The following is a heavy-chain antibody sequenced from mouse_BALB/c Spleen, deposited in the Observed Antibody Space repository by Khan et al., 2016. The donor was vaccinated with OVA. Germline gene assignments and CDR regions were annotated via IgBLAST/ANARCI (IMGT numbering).Heavy chain of an antibody. Sequence: EVELVESGGGLVKPGGPLKLSCAASGFTFSNYALSWVRQTPGKRLEWVATISSGGDYTYYPASVKGRFTISRDNAKKIFYLQMSSLRSEDMALYYCARHNYGPFAYWGQGTLVTVSA. J-gene: IGHJ3*01. CDR3: ARHNYGPFAY. CDR1: GFTFSNYA. V-gene: IGHV5-9-3*01. CDR2: ISSGGDYT. D-gene: IGHD1-1*01.